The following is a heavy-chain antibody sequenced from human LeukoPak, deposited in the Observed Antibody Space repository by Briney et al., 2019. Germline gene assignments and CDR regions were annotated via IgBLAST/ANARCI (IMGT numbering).Heavy chain of an antibody. V-gene: IGHV4-39*01. J-gene: IGHJ4*02. CDR1: GGSIRSSSYY. D-gene: IGHD3-22*01. CDR3: VRHAYYYDSSAFYYYFDY. Sequence: SETLSLTCTVSGGSIRSSSYYWGWIRQPPGKGLEWIGSIYYSGSTYSNPSLQSRVTMSVDTSKNQFSLKLSSVTAADTAVHYCVRHAYYYDSSAFYYYFDYWGQGTLVTVSS. CDR2: IYYSGST.